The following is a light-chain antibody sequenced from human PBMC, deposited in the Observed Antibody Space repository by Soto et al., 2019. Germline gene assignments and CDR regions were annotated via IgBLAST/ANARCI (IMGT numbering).Light chain of an antibody. CDR2: DVS. CDR1: SSDVGGYNY. J-gene: IGLJ2*01. CDR3: SSYTSSSTVV. Sequence: QSVLTQPASVSGSPGQSITISCTGTSSDVGGYNYVSWYQQHPGKAPKLMIYDVSNRPSGVSNRFSGSKSGNTASLTNSGLQAEDEADYYCSSYTSSSTVVFGGGTKLTVL. V-gene: IGLV2-14*01.